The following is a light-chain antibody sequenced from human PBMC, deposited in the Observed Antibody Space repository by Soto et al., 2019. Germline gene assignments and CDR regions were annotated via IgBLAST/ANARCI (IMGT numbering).Light chain of an antibody. V-gene: IGKV1-5*03. CDR3: QHYNSYSEA. CDR2: KAS. Sequence: DIQITQSAYTVSGSVGDRVTITCLASQTISSWLAWYQQKPGKAPKLLIYKASTLKSGVPSRFSGSGSGTEFTLTISSLQPDDFATYYCQHYNSYSEAFGQGTKVDIK. J-gene: IGKJ1*01. CDR1: QTISSW.